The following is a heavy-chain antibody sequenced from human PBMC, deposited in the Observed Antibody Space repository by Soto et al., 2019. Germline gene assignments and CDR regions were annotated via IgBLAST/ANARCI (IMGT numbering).Heavy chain of an antibody. Sequence: EVQVVESAGGLVQPGGSLRLSCAASGFTFSNYWIHWVRQAPGKGLVWVSRINSDGTSTSYADSVKGRFTISRDNAKNTLYLQMNSLRVEDTAVYYCARAVRSGSYPYYYYGMDVWGQGTTVTVSS. CDR3: ARAVRSGSYPYYYYGMDV. CDR2: INSDGTST. CDR1: GFTFSNYW. V-gene: IGHV3-74*01. J-gene: IGHJ6*02. D-gene: IGHD3-10*01.